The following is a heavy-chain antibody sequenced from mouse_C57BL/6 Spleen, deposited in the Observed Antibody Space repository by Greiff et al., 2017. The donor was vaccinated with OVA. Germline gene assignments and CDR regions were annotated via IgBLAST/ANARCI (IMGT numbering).Heavy chain of an antibody. D-gene: IGHD2-4*01. V-gene: IGHV1-64*01. Sequence: VKLQQPGAELVKPGASVKLSCKASGYTFTSYWMHWVKQRPGQGLEWIGMIHPNSGSTNYNEKFKSKATLTVDKSSSTAYMQLSSLTSEDSAVYYCARRWDYDGDYYAMDYWGQGTSVTVSS. CDR2: IHPNSGST. J-gene: IGHJ4*01. CDR3: ARRWDYDGDYYAMDY. CDR1: GYTFTSYW.